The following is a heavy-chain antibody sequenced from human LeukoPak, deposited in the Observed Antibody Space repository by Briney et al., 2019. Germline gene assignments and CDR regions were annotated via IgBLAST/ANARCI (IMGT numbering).Heavy chain of an antibody. CDR1: GGSFSGYY. V-gene: IGHV4-34*01. J-gene: IGHJ6*03. CDR2: INHSGST. CDR3: ARLGDIVVVPAALDGQTYYMDV. Sequence: SETLSLTCAVYGGSFSGYYWSWIRQPPGKGLEWIGEINHSGSTNYNPSLKSRVTISVDTPKNQFSLKLSSVTAADTAVYYCARLGDIVVVPAALDGQTYYMDVWGKGTTVTVSS. D-gene: IGHD2-2*01.